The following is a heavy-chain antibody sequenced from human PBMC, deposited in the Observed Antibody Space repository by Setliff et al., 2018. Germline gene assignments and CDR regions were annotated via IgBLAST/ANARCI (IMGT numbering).Heavy chain of an antibody. D-gene: IGHD3-22*01. Sequence: TLSLTCTVSGGSISTYYWSWIRQTPVKGLEWIGYVYYSGTTNYNPLFKSRVTISVDRPKNQFSLKLSSVTAADTGVYYCARDSALHSYHYDSSGYLDYWGQGALVTVS. CDR2: VYYSGTT. CDR1: GGSISTYY. CDR3: ARDSALHSYHYDSSGYLDY. V-gene: IGHV4-59*01. J-gene: IGHJ4*02.